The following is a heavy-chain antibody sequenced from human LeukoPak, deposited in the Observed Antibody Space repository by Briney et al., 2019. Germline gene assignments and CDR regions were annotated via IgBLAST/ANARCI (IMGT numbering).Heavy chain of an antibody. J-gene: IGHJ6*03. Sequence: GGSLRLSCAASGFTLNNYAMSWVRQAPGKGLEWVSAISGSGDSTYHADSLRGRFTISRDNPKNTLYLQMNSLRAEDAAVYYCAKGWGQNYYYYMDVWGKGTTVTVSS. CDR2: ISGSGDST. CDR3: AKGWGQNYYYYMDV. D-gene: IGHD3-16*01. CDR1: GFTLNNYA. V-gene: IGHV3-23*01.